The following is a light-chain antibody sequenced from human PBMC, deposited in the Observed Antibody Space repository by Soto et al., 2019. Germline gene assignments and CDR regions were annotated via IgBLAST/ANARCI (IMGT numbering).Light chain of an antibody. V-gene: IGKV3-20*01. CDR1: QSVSLS. CDR3: QQYGSSGT. CDR2: DAS. J-gene: IGKJ1*01. Sequence: EIVLTQSPATLSLSPGGRATLSCRASQSVSLSLAWYQQKPGQAPRLLIYDASKRASGIPDRFSGSGSGTDFTLTISRLEPEDFAVYYCQQYGSSGTFGQGTKVDIK.